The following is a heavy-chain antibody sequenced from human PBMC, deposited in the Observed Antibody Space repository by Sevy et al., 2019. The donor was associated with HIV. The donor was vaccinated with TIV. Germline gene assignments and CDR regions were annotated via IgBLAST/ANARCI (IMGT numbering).Heavy chain of an antibody. V-gene: IGHV3-30*01. Sequence: CLRLSCAASGFNFSPYAIHWVRQAPGKGLERVAVISKDGNNKDYADSVKGRFTVSRDNSKNTLYLQMNSLRAEDTALYLCAKECYYYDSHSADWFDPWGQGTLVTVSS. CDR3: AKECYYYDSHSADWFDP. CDR2: ISKDGNNK. J-gene: IGHJ5*02. D-gene: IGHD3-22*01. CDR1: GFNFSPYA.